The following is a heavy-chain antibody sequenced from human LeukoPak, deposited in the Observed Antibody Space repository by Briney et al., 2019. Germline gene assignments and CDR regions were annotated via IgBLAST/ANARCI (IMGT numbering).Heavy chain of an antibody. CDR2: ITGSGGNT. Sequence: PGGSLRLSCAASGFTFSTYSMSWVRQAPGKGLEWVSAITGSGGNTYYTDSVKGRFAISRDNSKNTLYLQMNSLRAEDTAVYYCAKEEIKGAATPLDPFDIWGQGTMVTVSS. CDR1: GFTFSTYS. D-gene: IGHD2-15*01. J-gene: IGHJ3*02. V-gene: IGHV3-23*01. CDR3: AKEEIKGAATPLDPFDI.